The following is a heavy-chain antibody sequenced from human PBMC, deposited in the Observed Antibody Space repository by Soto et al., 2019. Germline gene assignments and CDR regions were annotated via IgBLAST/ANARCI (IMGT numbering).Heavy chain of an antibody. CDR1: GFSLTTSGVG. J-gene: IGHJ6*02. CDR3: THRRLGSPSGAMDV. CDR2: IYWDDDK. V-gene: IGHV2-5*05. D-gene: IGHD1-26*01. Sequence: QITLKESGPTLVKPTQTLTLTCTFSGFSLTTSGVGVGWIRQPPGKALEWLAFIYWDDDKRYGPSLKTRLTIINDTSKNQVVLTMTNVDPVDTATYYCTHRRLGSPSGAMDVCGQGTTVTVSS.